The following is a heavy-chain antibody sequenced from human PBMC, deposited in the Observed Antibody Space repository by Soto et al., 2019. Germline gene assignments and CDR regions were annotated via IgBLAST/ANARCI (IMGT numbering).Heavy chain of an antibody. CDR1: GFTFSSYA. Sequence: GGSMLLSCAASGFTFSSYAMSWVRQAPGTGLEWVSAISGSGANTYYTDSVKGRFTISRDNFKNTLYLQMNSLRAEDSAMCYVVRERSGYRYSASWGKGTLGTV. CDR2: ISGSGANT. J-gene: IGHJ4*02. V-gene: IGHV3-23*01. D-gene: IGHD5-18*01. CDR3: VRERSGYRYSAS.